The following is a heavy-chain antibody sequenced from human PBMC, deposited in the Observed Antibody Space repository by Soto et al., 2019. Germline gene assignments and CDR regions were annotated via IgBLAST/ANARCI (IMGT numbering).Heavy chain of an antibody. J-gene: IGHJ6*02. Sequence: QVQLQESGPGLVKPSGTLSLTCAVSGGSISSSNWWSWVRQPPGKGLEWIGEIYHSGSTNYNPSLKSRVTIAVDKSKNQFSLKLGSVTAADTAVYYCASVRGGYYYAMDVWGQGTTVTVSS. CDR1: GGSISSSNW. CDR2: IYHSGST. CDR3: ASVRGGYYYAMDV. D-gene: IGHD3-10*02. V-gene: IGHV4-4*02.